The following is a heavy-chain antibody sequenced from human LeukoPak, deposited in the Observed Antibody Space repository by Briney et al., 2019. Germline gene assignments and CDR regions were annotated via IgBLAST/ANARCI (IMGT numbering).Heavy chain of an antibody. V-gene: IGHV3-30*04. CDR3: ARINMGMDV. CDR1: GFTFSSYA. J-gene: IGHJ6*03. CDR2: ISYDGSNK. Sequence: PGGSLRLSCAASGFTFSSYAMHWVRQAPGKGLEWVAVISYDGSNKYYADSVKGRFTISRDNSKNTLYLQMNSLRAEDTAVYYCARINMGMDVWGKGTTVTVSS. D-gene: IGHD2/OR15-2a*01.